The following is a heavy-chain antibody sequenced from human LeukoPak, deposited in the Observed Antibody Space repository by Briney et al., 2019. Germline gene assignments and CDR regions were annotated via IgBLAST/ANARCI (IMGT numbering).Heavy chain of an antibody. D-gene: IGHD3-3*01. Sequence: GGSLRLSCAASGFTVSSNYMSWVRQASGKGLEWVSVIYSGGSTYYADSVKGRFTISRDNSKNTLYLQMNSLRAEDTAVYYCARDSPPYYDFWSGYYDYWGQGTLVTVSS. CDR3: ARDSPPYYDFWSGYYDY. V-gene: IGHV3-66*02. CDR1: GFTVSSNY. CDR2: IYSGGST. J-gene: IGHJ4*02.